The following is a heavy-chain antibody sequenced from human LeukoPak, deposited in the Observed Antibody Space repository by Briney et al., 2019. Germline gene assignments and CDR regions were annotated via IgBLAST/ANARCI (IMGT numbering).Heavy chain of an antibody. CDR3: ARDRDDKYFQH. CDR1: GGSISSSNW. D-gene: IGHD3-9*01. V-gene: IGHV4-4*02. Sequence: SGTLSLTCAVSGGSISSSNWWSWVRQPPGKGLEWIGEIYHSGSTNYNPSLKSQVTISVDKSKNQFSLKLSSVTAADTAVYYCARDRDDKYFQHWGQGTLVTVSS. CDR2: IYHSGST. J-gene: IGHJ1*01.